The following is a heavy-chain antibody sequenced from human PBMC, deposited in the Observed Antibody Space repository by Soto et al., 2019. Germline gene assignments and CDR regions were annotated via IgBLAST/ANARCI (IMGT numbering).Heavy chain of an antibody. J-gene: IGHJ4*02. V-gene: IGHV3-64D*06. Sequence: EVQLVESGGGLVQPGGSLRLSCSASGFTFSSYAMHWVRQAPGKGLEYVSAISSNGGSTYYADSVKGRFTISRDNSKNTLYLQMSSLRAEDTAVYYCVKGGVTTMIVVVKGFDYWGQGTLVTVSS. CDR3: VKGGVTTMIVVVKGFDY. CDR1: GFTFSSYA. D-gene: IGHD3-22*01. CDR2: ISSNGGST.